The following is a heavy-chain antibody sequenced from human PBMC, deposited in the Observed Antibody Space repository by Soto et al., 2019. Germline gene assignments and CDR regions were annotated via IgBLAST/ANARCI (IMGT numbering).Heavy chain of an antibody. J-gene: IGHJ6*02. CDR2: ISPSGGST. CDR1: GYTFTSYY. CDR3: AKERVLFHPVFYSSSWYYMGMDV. V-gene: IGHV1-46*01. Sequence: QVQLVQSGAEVKKPGASVKVSCKASGYTFTSYYMHWVRQAPGQGLEWMGIISPSGGSTSYAQKFQGRVTMTRDTSTSTVYMELSSLRSEDTAVYYCAKERVLFHPVFYSSSWYYMGMDVWGQGTTVTVSS. D-gene: IGHD6-13*01.